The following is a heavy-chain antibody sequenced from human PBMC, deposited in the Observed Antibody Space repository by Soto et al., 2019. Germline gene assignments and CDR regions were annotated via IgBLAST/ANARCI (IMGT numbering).Heavy chain of an antibody. V-gene: IGHV3-23*01. CDR3: AKVAARPFELYYGMDV. CDR1: GLTFSSYA. CDR2: ISGSGGST. J-gene: IGHJ6*02. D-gene: IGHD6-6*01. Sequence: GGSLRLSCAASGLTFSSYAMTWVRQAPGKGLEWVSAISGSGGSTYYADSVKGRFTISRDNSKNTLYLQMNGLRAEDTAVYYCAKVAARPFELYYGMDVWGQGTTVTVSS.